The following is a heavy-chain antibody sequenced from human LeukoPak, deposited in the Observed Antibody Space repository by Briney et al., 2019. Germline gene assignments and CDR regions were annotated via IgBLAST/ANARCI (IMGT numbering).Heavy chain of an antibody. CDR2: IYYSGST. J-gene: IGHJ4*02. CDR3: ARDRLGAFDY. CDR1: GGSITSYY. V-gene: IGHV4-59*01. D-gene: IGHD3-16*01. Sequence: SETLSLTCTVSGGSITSYYWNWIRQPPGKGLEWIGYIYYSGSTNYNPSLKSRVTISVDTSKNQFSLKLSSVTAADTAVYYCARDRLGAFDYWGQGTLVTVSS.